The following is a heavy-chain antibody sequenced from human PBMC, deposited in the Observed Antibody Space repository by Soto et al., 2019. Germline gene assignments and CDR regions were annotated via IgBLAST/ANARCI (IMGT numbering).Heavy chain of an antibody. CDR3: ARAPAQFYSGGWYYFDY. Sequence: SETLSLTCTVSGGSISSSSYYWGWIRQPPGKGLEWIGSIYYSGSTNYNPSLKSRVTISVDTSKNQFSLKLSSVTAADTAVYYCARAPAQFYSGGWYYFDYGGQGPLVPVS. V-gene: IGHV4-39*07. CDR1: GGSISSSSYY. D-gene: IGHD6-25*01. CDR2: IYYSGST. J-gene: IGHJ4*02.